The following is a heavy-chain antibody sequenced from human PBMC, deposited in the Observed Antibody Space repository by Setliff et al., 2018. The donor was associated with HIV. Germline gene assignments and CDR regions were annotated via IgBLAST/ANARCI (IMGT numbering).Heavy chain of an antibody. V-gene: IGHV1-69*13. J-gene: IGHJ3*02. Sequence: SVKVCCKASGGTFSTSAISWMRQAPGQGLEWMGGIIPFFGSANYAQKFQGRLTITADASSSTAYMDLSSLTSEDTAVYYCARRHFYDSSGQVWAFDIWGQGTMVTVSS. D-gene: IGHD3-22*01. CDR2: IIPFFGSA. CDR3: ARRHFYDSSGQVWAFDI. CDR1: GGTFSTSA.